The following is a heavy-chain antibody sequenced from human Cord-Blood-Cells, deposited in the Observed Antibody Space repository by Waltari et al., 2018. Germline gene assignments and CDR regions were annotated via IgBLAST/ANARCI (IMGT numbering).Heavy chain of an antibody. J-gene: IGHJ4*02. CDR3: ARGGYYDILTGYYDY. D-gene: IGHD3-9*01. CDR1: AYTFTSYY. CDR2: MNPNSGNT. Sequence: QGQQVQSGAEGKKPGASAKLFCKPFAYTFTSYYHKRVPQAPGQGLEWMGWMNPNSGNTGYAQKFQGRVTITRNTSISTAYIELSSLRSEDTAVYYCARGGYYDILTGYYDYWGQGTLVTVSS. V-gene: IGHV1-8*03.